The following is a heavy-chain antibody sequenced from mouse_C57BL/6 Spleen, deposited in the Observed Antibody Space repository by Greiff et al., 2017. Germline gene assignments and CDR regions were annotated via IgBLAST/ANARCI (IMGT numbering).Heavy chain of an antibody. J-gene: IGHJ2*01. CDR3: ARIGYYDYGYVFDY. CDR2: IYPGSGST. Sequence: VQLQQSGAELVKPGASVKISCKASGYTFTSYWITWVKQRPGKGLEWIGDIYPGSGSTNYNEKFKSMSTLTVDKSSNTAYMQLSSLTSEDSAVYYCARIGYYDYGYVFDYWGQGTTLTVSS. D-gene: IGHD2-3*01. V-gene: IGHV1-55*01. CDR1: GYTFTSYW.